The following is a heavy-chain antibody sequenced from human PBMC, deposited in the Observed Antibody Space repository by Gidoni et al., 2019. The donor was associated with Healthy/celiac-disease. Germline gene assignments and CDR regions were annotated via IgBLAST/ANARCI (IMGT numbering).Heavy chain of an antibody. Sequence: QVQLQESGPGLVKPSETLSLTCTVSGGSISSYYWSWIRQPPGKGLEWIGYIYYSGSTNYNPSLKSRVTISVDTSKNQFSLKLSSVTAADTAVYYCARDIRGYSYGPGYYYYGMDVWGQGTTVTVSS. CDR3: ARDIRGYSYGPGYYYYGMDV. CDR1: GGSISSYY. D-gene: IGHD5-18*01. V-gene: IGHV4-59*01. J-gene: IGHJ6*02. CDR2: IYYSGST.